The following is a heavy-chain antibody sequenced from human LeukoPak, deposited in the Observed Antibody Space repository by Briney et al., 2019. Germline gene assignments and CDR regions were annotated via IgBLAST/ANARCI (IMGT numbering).Heavy chain of an antibody. J-gene: IGHJ5*02. CDR3: AKDRGYYGSGSYPDS. CDR2: IRYDGNNK. CDR1: EFTFSVYG. D-gene: IGHD3-10*01. Sequence: GGSLRLSCAVSEFTFSVYGMHWVRQAPGKGLEWVSFIRYDGNNKYYADSVRGRFTISRDNSNNTLYLQMNSLRPEDTAVYFCAKDRGYYGSGSYPDSWGQGTLVTVSS. V-gene: IGHV3-30*02.